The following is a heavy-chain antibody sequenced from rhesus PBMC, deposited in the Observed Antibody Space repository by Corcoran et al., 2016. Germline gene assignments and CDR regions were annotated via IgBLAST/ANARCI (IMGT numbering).Heavy chain of an antibody. CDR2: ITYSGST. CDR3: ARGGSGWYSGY. V-gene: IGHV4-122*02. CDR1: GYSFSIGYY. D-gene: IGHD6-31*01. J-gene: IGHJ4*01. Sequence: QVQLQESGPGLMKPSETLSLTCAVSGYSFSIGYYWSWIRQPPGKGLEWIGYITYSGSTSYNPSLKSRVTISRDTSKNQFSLKLTSVTAADTAVYYCARGGSGWYSGYWGQGVLVTVSS.